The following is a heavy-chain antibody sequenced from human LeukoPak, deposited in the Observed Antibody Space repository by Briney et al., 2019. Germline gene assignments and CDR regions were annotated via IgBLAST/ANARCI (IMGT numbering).Heavy chain of an antibody. Sequence: GGSLRLSCAASGFTFSSYAMSWVRRAPGKWLEWVSAISGSGDSTYYADPVKGRFSISRDDSKNTVHLQMNSLRAEDTAVYYCAKVDCSSSSCYKWGQGTLVTVSS. J-gene: IGHJ4*02. CDR1: GFTFSSYA. V-gene: IGHV3-23*01. D-gene: IGHD2-2*02. CDR2: ISGSGDST. CDR3: AKVDCSSSSCYK.